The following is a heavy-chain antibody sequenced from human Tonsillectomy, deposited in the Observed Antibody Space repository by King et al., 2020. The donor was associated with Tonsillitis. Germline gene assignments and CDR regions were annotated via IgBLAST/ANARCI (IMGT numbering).Heavy chain of an antibody. J-gene: IGHJ5*02. Sequence: QLVQSGAEVKKPGASVKVSCKASGYTFTSSYMHWVRQAPGQGLEWMGIINPSDGSTTYAQKIQGRVTMTRDTSTSTVYMELSSLRSEETAVYYCAGDLDSSGYYAFDPWGQGTLVTVSS. CDR3: AGDLDSSGYYAFDP. CDR1: GYTFTSSY. V-gene: IGHV1-46*03. CDR2: INPSDGST. D-gene: IGHD3-22*01.